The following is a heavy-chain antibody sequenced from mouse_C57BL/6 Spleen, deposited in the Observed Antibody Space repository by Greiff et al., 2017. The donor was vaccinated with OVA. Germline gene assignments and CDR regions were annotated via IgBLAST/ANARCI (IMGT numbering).Heavy chain of an antibody. V-gene: IGHV2-5*01. CDR3: AKKGTGDWYFDV. Sequence: QVQLKESGPGLVQPSQSLSITCTVSGFSLTSYGVHWVRQSPGKGLAWLGGIWRGGSTDYNAAFMSRLSITKDNSKRQVFFKMNSLQADDTAIYYCAKKGTGDWYFDVWGTGTTVTVSS. J-gene: IGHJ1*03. CDR1: GFSLTSYG. CDR2: IWRGGST. D-gene: IGHD1-1*02.